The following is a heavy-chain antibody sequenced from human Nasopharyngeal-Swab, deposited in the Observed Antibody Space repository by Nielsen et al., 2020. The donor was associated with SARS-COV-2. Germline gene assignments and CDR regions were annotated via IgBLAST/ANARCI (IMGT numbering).Heavy chain of an antibody. CDR1: GYTFTSYY. Sequence: ASVKVSCKASGYTFTSYYMHWVRQAPGQGLEWMGIINPSGGSTTYAQKFQGRVTMTRDTSTSTVYMELRSLRSDDTAVYYCARDYYDSREFDYWGQGTLVTVSS. J-gene: IGHJ4*02. V-gene: IGHV1-46*01. CDR2: INPSGGST. CDR3: ARDYYDSREFDY. D-gene: IGHD3-22*01.